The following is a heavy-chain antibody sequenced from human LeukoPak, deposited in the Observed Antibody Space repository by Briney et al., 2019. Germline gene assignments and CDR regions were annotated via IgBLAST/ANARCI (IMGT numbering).Heavy chain of an antibody. Sequence: SETLSLTCAVYGGSFSGYYWSWIRQPPGKGLEWIGEINHSGSTNYNPSLKSRVTISVDTSKNHFSLKVRYVTAADTAVYYCARDRERGMVRGIFDYWGQGTLVTVSS. CDR1: GGSFSGYY. CDR2: INHSGST. CDR3: ARDRERGMVRGIFDY. J-gene: IGHJ4*02. D-gene: IGHD3-10*01. V-gene: IGHV4-34*01.